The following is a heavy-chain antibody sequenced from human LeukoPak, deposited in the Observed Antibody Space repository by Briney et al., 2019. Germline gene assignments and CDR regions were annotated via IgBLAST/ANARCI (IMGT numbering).Heavy chain of an antibody. CDR3: ARVRGYSRDF. J-gene: IGHJ4*02. CDR1: GFTLSSYT. D-gene: IGHD5-12*01. Sequence: GGSLRLSRAASGFTLSSYTMNWVRQAPGKGLDWVSSITGDSAHIFYADSVQGRFTISRDNAINSLYLQMSGLTAEDTAVYYCARVRGYSRDFWGQGTLVTVSS. CDR2: ITGDSAHI. V-gene: IGHV3-21*01.